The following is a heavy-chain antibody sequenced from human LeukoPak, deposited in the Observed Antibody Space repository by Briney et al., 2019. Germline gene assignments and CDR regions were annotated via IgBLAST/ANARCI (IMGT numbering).Heavy chain of an antibody. CDR1: GYTFTSYY. CDR3: ARSLNYYDSSGYLF. V-gene: IGHV1-46*01. J-gene: IGHJ4*02. CDR2: INPSGGST. Sequence: GASVRVSCKASGYTFTSYYMHWVRQAPGQGLEWMGIINPSGGSTSYAQKFQGRVTMTRDTSTSTAYMELRSLRSDDTAVYYCARSLNYYDSSGYLFWGQGTLVTVSS. D-gene: IGHD3-22*01.